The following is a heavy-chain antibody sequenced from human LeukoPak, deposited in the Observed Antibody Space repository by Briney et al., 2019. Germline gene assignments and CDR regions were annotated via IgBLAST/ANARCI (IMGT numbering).Heavy chain of an antibody. J-gene: IGHJ4*02. D-gene: IGHD5-24*01. V-gene: IGHV1-2*02. CDR2: INPNSGGT. Sequence: ASVKVSCKASGYTFTGYYMHWVRQAPGQGLEWMGWINPNSGGTNYARKFQGRVTMTRDTSISTAYMELSRLRSDDTAVYYCARDMTLEMATKSGHLVDYWGQGTLVTVSS. CDR1: GYTFTGYY. CDR3: ARDMTLEMATKSGHLVDY.